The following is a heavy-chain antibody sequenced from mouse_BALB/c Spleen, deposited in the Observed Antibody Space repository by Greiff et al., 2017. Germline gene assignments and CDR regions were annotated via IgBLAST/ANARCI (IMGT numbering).Heavy chain of an antibody. CDR2: ISSGSSTI. V-gene: IGHV5-17*02. Sequence: EVQGVESGGGLVQPGGSRKLSCAASGFTFSSFGMHWVRQAPEKGLEWVAYISSGSSTIYYADTVKGRFTISRDNPKNTLFLQMTSLRSEDTAMYYCARNYYGYSWYFDVWGAGTTVTVSS. D-gene: IGHD1-2*01. CDR3: ARNYYGYSWYFDV. J-gene: IGHJ1*01. CDR1: GFTFSSFG.